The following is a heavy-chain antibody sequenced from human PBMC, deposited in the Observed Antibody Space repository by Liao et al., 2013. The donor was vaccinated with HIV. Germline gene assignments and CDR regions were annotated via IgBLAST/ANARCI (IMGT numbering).Heavy chain of an antibody. CDR2: IYYSGST. V-gene: IGHV4-34*01. Sequence: QVQLQQWGAGLLKPSETLSLTCAVYGGSFSGYYWNWIRQSPGKGLEWIGHIYYSGSTYYNPSVKSRVTISLDTSNDQFSLRLRPVTSADTAVYYCARGVPPWGDYGALDIWGHGTMVTVSS. CDR3: ARGVPPWGDYGALDI. CDR1: GGSFSGYY. J-gene: IGHJ3*02. D-gene: IGHD4-17*01.